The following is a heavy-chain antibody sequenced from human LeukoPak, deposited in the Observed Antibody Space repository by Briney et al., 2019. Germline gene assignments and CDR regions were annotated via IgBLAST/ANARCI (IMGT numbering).Heavy chain of an antibody. CDR2: IIPIFGTA. V-gene: IGHV1-69*05. Sequence: SVKVSCKASGGTFSSYAISWVRQAPGQGLEWMGRIIPIFGTANYAQKFQGRVTITTDESTSTAYMELSSLRSEDTAVYYCVSDPLVATGYFDYWGQGTLVTVSS. CDR1: GGTFSSYA. CDR3: VSDPLVATGYFDY. D-gene: IGHD5-12*01. J-gene: IGHJ4*02.